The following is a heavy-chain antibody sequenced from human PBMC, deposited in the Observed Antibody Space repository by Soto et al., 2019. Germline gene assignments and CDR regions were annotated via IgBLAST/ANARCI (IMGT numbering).Heavy chain of an antibody. CDR1: AFTFGDSA. CDR3: AALSENSSVFAY. CDR2: IVGASAAA. J-gene: IGHJ4*02. Sequence: QIQLVQSGPEVKKPGTSVKVSCKSSAFTFGDSAVQWMRQTRGQPLEWIGGIVGASAAADYAQKFPGRVTISRDMWTRKSYLELKSMRSDDTVVYYCAALSENSSVFAYWGQGPLVTVSS. D-gene: IGHD3-22*01. V-gene: IGHV1-58*01.